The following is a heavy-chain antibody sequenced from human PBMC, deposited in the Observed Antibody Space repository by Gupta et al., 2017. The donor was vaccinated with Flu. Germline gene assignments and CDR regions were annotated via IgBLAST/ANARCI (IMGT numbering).Heavy chain of an antibody. CDR3: GAWRGTPDADFWSGPFDF. V-gene: IGHV1-69*01. CDR2: ITPMFGTP. CDR1: FRTFP. Sequence: FRTFPFSWLRQAPGQGLQWLGGITPMFGTPHYAQRSQDRLTITADEFTNTVHMELSNLRSDDTALYYCGAWRGTPDADFWSGPFDFWGQGTLITVSS. J-gene: IGHJ4*02. D-gene: IGHD3-3*01.